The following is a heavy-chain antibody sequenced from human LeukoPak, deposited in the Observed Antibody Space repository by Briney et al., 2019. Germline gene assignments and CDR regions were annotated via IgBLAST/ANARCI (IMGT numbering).Heavy chain of an antibody. CDR1: GFTFSSYS. D-gene: IGHD3-3*01. CDR2: LNHSGST. CDR3: ARRSGPFGVVIKRSSHGPIGY. V-gene: IGHV4-34*01. Sequence: GSLRLSCAASGFTFSSYSMNWVRQPPGKGLEWIGELNHSGSTNYNPSLKSRVTISVDTSKNQFSLKLSSVTAADTAVYYCARRSGPFGVVIKRSSHGPIGYWGQGTLVTVSS. J-gene: IGHJ4*02.